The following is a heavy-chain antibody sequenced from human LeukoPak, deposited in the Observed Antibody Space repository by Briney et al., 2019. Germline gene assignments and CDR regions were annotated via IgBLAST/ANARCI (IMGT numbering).Heavy chain of an antibody. CDR3: ARDGLRKSDNYYYGMDV. Sequence: GRSLRLSCAASGFAFSSYGMHWVRQAPGKGLEWVAVIWYDGSNKYYADSGKGRFTISRDNSKNTLYLQMNSLRAEDTAVYYCARDGLRKSDNYYYGMDVWGQGTTVTVSS. CDR1: GFAFSSYG. V-gene: IGHV3-33*01. D-gene: IGHD3-16*01. CDR2: IWYDGSNK. J-gene: IGHJ6*02.